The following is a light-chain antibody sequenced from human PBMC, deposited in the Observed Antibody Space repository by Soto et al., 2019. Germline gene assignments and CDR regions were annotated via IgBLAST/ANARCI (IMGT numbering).Light chain of an antibody. J-gene: IGKJ5*01. CDR1: QSVSSN. V-gene: IGKV3-15*01. CDR2: DAS. CDR3: QQRQYWPPIT. Sequence: EIVMTQSPATLSVSPGERATLSCRASQSVSSNLAWYRQKAGQAPRLLIYDASTRVTGIPARFSGSGSGTDFTLTISSLEPEDFAVYYCQQRQYWPPITFGQGTRLEIK.